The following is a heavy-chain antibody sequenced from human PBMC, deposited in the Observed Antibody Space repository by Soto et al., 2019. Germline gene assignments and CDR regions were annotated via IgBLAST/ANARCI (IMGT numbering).Heavy chain of an antibody. Sequence: QLQLQESGPGLVKPAETLSLTCTVSGGSISTFFWSWIRQPPGKGLEWIGYIHDSGNTNYNPSLETRVSLSMDTSKRQFSLKLTSVTPADTALYYCARGRDDGSGHYFGHPFDNWGRGTLVTVSS. J-gene: IGHJ4*02. D-gene: IGHD3-22*01. V-gene: IGHV4-59*01. CDR1: GGSISTFF. CDR2: IHDSGNT. CDR3: ARGRDDGSGHYFGHPFDN.